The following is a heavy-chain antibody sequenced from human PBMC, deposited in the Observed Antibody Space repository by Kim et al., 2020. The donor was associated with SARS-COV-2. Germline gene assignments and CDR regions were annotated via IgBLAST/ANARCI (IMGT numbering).Heavy chain of an antibody. CDR3: ARDTTGGYCSGGSCYSLTGYYGLDV. D-gene: IGHD2-15*01. CDR2: IYYSGST. CDR1: GGSISSYY. J-gene: IGHJ6*02. V-gene: IGHV4-59*13. Sequence: SETLSLTCTVSGGSISSYYWSWIRQPPGQGLELIGNIYYSGSTNYNPSPKSRVTITVDTPKNQFSLTLSSVTVADTAVYYCARDTTGGYCSGGSCYSLTGYYGLDVWGQGTPVTVSS.